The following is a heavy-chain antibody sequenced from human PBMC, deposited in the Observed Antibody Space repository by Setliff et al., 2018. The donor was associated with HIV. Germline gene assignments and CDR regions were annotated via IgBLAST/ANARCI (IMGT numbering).Heavy chain of an antibody. V-gene: IGHV1-18*04. CDR2: ISGYNGNT. CDR1: GYTFINFG. D-gene: IGHD5-18*01. Sequence: ASVKVSCKASGYTFINFGITWVRQAHGQGLEWVGYISGYNGNTKYAQNVQGRVTMTTDTSTSTAYMELRSLRYDDTAVYYCARDPRSGYDSDTAMVTVYYYYMDVWGKGTTVTVSS. CDR3: ARDPRSGYDSDTAMVTVYYYYMDV. J-gene: IGHJ6*03.